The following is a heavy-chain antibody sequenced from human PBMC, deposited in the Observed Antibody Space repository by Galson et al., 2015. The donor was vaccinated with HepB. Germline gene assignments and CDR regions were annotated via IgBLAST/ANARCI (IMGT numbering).Heavy chain of an antibody. Sequence: SETLSLTCTVSGGSISSYYWSWIRQPPGKGLEWIGYIYYSGSTNYNPSLKSRVTISVDTSKNQFSLKLSSVTAADTAVYYCARGRHSYGYYFDYWGQGTLVTVSS. J-gene: IGHJ4*02. CDR3: ARGRHSYGYYFDY. D-gene: IGHD5-18*01. V-gene: IGHV4-59*01. CDR2: IYYSGST. CDR1: GGSISSYY.